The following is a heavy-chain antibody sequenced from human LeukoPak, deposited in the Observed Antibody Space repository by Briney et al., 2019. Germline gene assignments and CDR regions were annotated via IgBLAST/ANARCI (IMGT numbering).Heavy chain of an antibody. CDR1: GGSISSYY. J-gene: IGHJ4*02. CDR3: ARDMDPRTIPTWVGAFDY. Sequence: PSETLSLTCTVSGGSISSYYWSWIRQPPGKGLEWIGYIYYSGSTNYNPSLKSRVTISVDTSKNQFSLKLSSVTAADTAVYYCARDMDPRTIPTWVGAFDYWGQGTLVTVSS. CDR2: IYYSGST. V-gene: IGHV4-59*01. D-gene: IGHD2-15*01.